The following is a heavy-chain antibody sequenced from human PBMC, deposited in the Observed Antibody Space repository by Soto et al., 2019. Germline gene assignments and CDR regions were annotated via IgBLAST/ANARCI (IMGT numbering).Heavy chain of an antibody. V-gene: IGHV1-69*08. J-gene: IGHJ4*02. CDR3: ARESAVAGTFIDY. Sequence: QVQLVQSGAEVKKPGSSVKVSCKASGGTFSSYTISWVRQAPGQGLEWMGRIIPILGIANYAQKFQGRVTNTADKSTSTAYMELSSLRSEDTAVYYCARESAVAGTFIDYWGQGTLVTVSS. D-gene: IGHD6-19*01. CDR2: IIPILGIA. CDR1: GGTFSSYT.